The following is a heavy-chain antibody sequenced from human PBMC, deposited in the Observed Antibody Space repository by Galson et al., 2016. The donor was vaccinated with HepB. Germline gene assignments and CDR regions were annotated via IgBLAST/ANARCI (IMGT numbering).Heavy chain of an antibody. J-gene: IGHJ4*02. CDR3: ARDIDYVVDY. Sequence: SVKVSCKASGYTFTSFGISWVRQAPGQGLEWMGWINAYNGNTHYAQELQGRVTVTTDTSTSTAYMELRSLRSDDTAVYYCARDIDYVVDYWGQGTLVTVSS. CDR1: GYTFTSFG. D-gene: IGHD4-17*01. CDR2: INAYNGNT. V-gene: IGHV1-18*01.